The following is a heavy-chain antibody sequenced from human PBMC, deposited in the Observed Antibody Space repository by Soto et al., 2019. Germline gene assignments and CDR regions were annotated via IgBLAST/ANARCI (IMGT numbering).Heavy chain of an antibody. J-gene: IGHJ4*02. Sequence: QVQLVQSGAEEKKPGASVKVSCKASGYTFTSYAMHWVRQAPGQRLEWMGWINPGNGNTKCSQKFQDRVTITRDTSASTAYMELSSLRSEDTAVYYCARGESVVGDYWGQGTLVTLSS. CDR2: INPGNGNT. CDR3: ARGESVVGDY. D-gene: IGHD2-15*01. V-gene: IGHV1-3*05. CDR1: GYTFTSYA.